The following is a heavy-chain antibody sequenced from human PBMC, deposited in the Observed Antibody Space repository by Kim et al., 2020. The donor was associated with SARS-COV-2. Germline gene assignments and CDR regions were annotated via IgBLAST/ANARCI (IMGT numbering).Heavy chain of an antibody. CDR2: INYDRST. V-gene: IGHV4-34*01. CDR1: GDPVNGYY. Sequence: SETLSLTCAVYGDPVNGYYWSWIRQPPGKGLEWIGEINYDRSTNYKPSLKSRVTMSLDSSKSQFSLRLTSLTAADTAAYYCARGRFFVWLFHHSPLYF. J-gene: IGHJ2*01. CDR3: ARGRFFVWLFHHSPLYF. D-gene: IGHD3-9*01.